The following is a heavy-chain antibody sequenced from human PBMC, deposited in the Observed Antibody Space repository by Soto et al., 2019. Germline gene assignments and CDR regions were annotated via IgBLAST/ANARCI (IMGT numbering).Heavy chain of an antibody. Sequence: GESLKISCKGSGYSFTSYWISWVRQMPGKGLEWMGRIDPSDSYTNYSPSFQGHVTISADKSISTAYLQWSSLKASDTAMYYCARHPKSGYCSSTSCYTGFYYGMDVCGQ. CDR1: GYSFTSYW. CDR2: IDPSDSYT. J-gene: IGHJ6*02. CDR3: ARHPKSGYCSSTSCYTGFYYGMDV. D-gene: IGHD2-2*02. V-gene: IGHV5-10-1*01.